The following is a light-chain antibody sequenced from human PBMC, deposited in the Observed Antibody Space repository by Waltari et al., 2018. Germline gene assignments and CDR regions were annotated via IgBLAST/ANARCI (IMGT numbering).Light chain of an antibody. CDR1: YHDLGSYNY. Sequence: QSALTQPASVSGSPGQSIPLSCTGTYHDLGSYNYVTWYQQHPGKAPKLMIYEVTNRPSGLSNRFSGSKSGNTASLTITELQAEDEADYYCSSYAGNDLVIFGGGTKLTVL. CDR3: SSYAGNDLVI. V-gene: IGLV2-14*01. J-gene: IGLJ2*01. CDR2: EVT.